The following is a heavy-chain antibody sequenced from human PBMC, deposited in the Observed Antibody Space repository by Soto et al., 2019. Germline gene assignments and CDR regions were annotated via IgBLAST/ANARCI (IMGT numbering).Heavy chain of an antibody. CDR1: AVAPVGRS. D-gene: IGHD2-15*01. V-gene: IGHV4-59*08. J-gene: IGHJ4*02. CDR2: ISYSGTT. CDR3: ARHKSGSATSFEY. Sequence: SERLCITCTVVAVAPVGRSRSWIRQSPEKGLVWIGHISYSGTTRYSPSLKSRVAISLDTSKNQLSLKLSSVTAADTAVYYCARHKSGSATSFEYWGQGALVTVS.